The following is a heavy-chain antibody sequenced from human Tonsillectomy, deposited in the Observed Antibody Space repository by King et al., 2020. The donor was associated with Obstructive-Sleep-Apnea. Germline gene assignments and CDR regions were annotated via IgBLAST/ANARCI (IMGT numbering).Heavy chain of an antibody. V-gene: IGHV4-31*03. CDR3: ARGRTVVVVPAAIYNYYGMDV. CDR2: IYYSGST. CDR1: GGSISSGGYY. Sequence: QLQESGPGLVKPSQTLSLTCTVSGGSISSGGYYWSWIRQHPGKGLEWIGYIYYSGSTYYNPSLKCRFTISVDTSKNHFSLKLRSVTAADTAVYYWARGRTVVVVPAAIYNYYGMDVWGQGTTVTVSS. D-gene: IGHD2-2*02. J-gene: IGHJ6*02.